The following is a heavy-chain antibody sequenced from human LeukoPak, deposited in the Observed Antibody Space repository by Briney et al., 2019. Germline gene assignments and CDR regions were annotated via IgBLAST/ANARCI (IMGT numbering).Heavy chain of an antibody. D-gene: IGHD3-3*01. CDR1: GGSFSGYY. V-gene: IGHV4-34*01. J-gene: IGHJ4*02. Sequence: SETLSLTCAVYGGSFSGYYWSWIRQPPGKGLEWIGKINHSGSTNYNPSLKSRVTISVDTSKNQFSLKLSSVTAADTAVYYCASRTETRQRITIFGVVSTHFDYWGQGTLVTVSS. CDR2: INHSGST. CDR3: ASRTETRQRITIFGVVSTHFDY.